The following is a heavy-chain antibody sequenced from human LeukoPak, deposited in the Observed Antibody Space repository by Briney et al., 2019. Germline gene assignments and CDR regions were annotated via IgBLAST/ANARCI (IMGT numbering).Heavy chain of an antibody. CDR1: GGSISSSSYY. V-gene: IGHV4-39*07. Sequence: SETLSLTCTVSGGSISSSSYYWGWIRQPPGKGLEWIGSIYYSGSTYYNPSLKSRVTISVDTSKNQFSLKLSSVTAADTAVYYCARAMDCSSTSCYNRPPYYYYYMDVWGKGTTVTVSS. D-gene: IGHD2-2*02. CDR2: IYYSGST. CDR3: ARAMDCSSTSCYNRPPYYYYYMDV. J-gene: IGHJ6*03.